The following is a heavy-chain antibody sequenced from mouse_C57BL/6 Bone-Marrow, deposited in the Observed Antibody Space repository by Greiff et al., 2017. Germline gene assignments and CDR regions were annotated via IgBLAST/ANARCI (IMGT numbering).Heavy chain of an antibody. CDR3: ATTSLYYGSSDDWFAY. Sequence: QVQLQQPGAELVKPGASVKLSCKASGYAFSSYWMNWVKQRPGKGLEWIGQIYPGDGDTNYKGKFKGKATLTADKSSSTAYMQLSSLTSEDSAVYFCATTSLYYGSSDDWFAYWGQGTLVTVSA. CDR1: GYAFSSYW. V-gene: IGHV1-80*01. CDR2: IYPGDGDT. D-gene: IGHD1-1*01. J-gene: IGHJ3*01.